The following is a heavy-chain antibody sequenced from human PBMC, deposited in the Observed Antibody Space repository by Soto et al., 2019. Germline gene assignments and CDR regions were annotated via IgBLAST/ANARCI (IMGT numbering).Heavy chain of an antibody. J-gene: IGHJ4*02. D-gene: IGHD6-13*01. CDR2: ISGSGGST. Sequence: LSLSCAASGFTCSSYAVSWVRQAPGKGLEWVSAISGSGGSTYYADSVKGRFTISRDNSKNTLYLQMNSLRAEDTAVFYCAKGRDLSIAAAGLFDYWGQGTLVTVSS. CDR1: GFTCSSYA. CDR3: AKGRDLSIAAAGLFDY. V-gene: IGHV3-23*01.